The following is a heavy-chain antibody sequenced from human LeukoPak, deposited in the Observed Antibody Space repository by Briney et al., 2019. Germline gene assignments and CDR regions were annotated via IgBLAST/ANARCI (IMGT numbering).Heavy chain of an antibody. CDR3: ARGLYDSSGYYTVPFDY. V-gene: IGHV1-18*01. Sequence: AAVKVSCKASGYTFTSYGISWGRQAPGQGLEWMGWISAYNGNTNYAQKLQGRVTMTTDTSTSTAYMELRSLRSDDTAVYYCARGLYDSSGYYTVPFDYWGQGTLVTVSS. D-gene: IGHD3-22*01. J-gene: IGHJ4*02. CDR1: GYTFTSYG. CDR2: ISAYNGNT.